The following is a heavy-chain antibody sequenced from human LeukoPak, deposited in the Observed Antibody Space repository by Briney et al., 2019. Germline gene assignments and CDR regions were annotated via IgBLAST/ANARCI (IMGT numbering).Heavy chain of an antibody. CDR3: ARDSGYDSDAFDI. D-gene: IGHD5-12*01. Sequence: GGSLRLSCAASGFTFSSYAMNWVRQAPRKGLEWVSGSDTGSGTHYADSVKGRFTISRDNAKNSLYLQMNSLRAEDTAVYYCARDSGYDSDAFDIWGQGTMVTVSS. J-gene: IGHJ3*02. CDR1: GFTFSSYA. CDR2: SDTGSGT. V-gene: IGHV3-23*01.